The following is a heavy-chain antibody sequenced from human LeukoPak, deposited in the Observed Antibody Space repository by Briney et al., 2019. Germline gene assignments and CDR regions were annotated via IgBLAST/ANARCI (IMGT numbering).Heavy chain of an antibody. Sequence: PGGSLRLSCVAFGFTFSTCPMYWVRQAPGKGLELVSSINSNGGRTYYADSMKGRFTISRDNSKNTLYLQMDSLRAEDMAVYYCARVLYSSSWYFYYFDYWGQGTLVTVSS. CDR3: ARVLYSSSWYFYYFDY. J-gene: IGHJ4*02. V-gene: IGHV3-64*02. CDR1: GFTFSTCP. D-gene: IGHD6-13*01. CDR2: INSNGGRT.